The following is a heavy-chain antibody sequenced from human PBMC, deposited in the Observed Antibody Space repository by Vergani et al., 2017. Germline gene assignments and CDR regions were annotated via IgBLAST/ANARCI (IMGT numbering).Heavy chain of an antibody. J-gene: IGHJ3*02. CDR2: IYYSGST. Sequence: QVQLQESGPGLVKPSETLSLTCTVSGGSISSYYWSWIRQPPGKGLEWIRYIYYSGSTNYNPSLKSRVTISVDTSKNRFSLKLSSVTAADTAVYYCARNPYCGGDCYSDAFDIWGQGTMVTVSS. D-gene: IGHD2-21*02. CDR1: GGSISSYY. CDR3: ARNPYCGGDCYSDAFDI. V-gene: IGHV4-59*01.